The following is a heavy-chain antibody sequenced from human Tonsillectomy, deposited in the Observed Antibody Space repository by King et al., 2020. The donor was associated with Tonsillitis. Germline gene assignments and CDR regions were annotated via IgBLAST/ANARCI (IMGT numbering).Heavy chain of an antibody. Sequence: VQLVESGGGLVQPGGSLRLSCAASGFVFSSYSMNWVRQAPGKGLDWVSYISSSSGTIYYADSVKGRFTISRDNAKNSLDLQMNSLRDEDTAVYYCVRDLWFGESSGFFDYWGQGTQVTVSS. J-gene: IGHJ4*02. CDR2: ISSSSGTI. CDR1: GFVFSSYS. V-gene: IGHV3-48*02. CDR3: VRDLWFGESSGFFDY. D-gene: IGHD3-10*01.